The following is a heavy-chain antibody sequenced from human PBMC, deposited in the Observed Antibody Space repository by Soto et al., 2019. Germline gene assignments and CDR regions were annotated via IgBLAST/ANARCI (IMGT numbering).Heavy chain of an antibody. CDR3: ARRTRFSGLTGGEFDY. D-gene: IGHD2-8*02. V-gene: IGHV5-51*01. CDR2: IFPGDSDT. J-gene: IGHJ4*02. CDR1: GYRYTNYW. Sequence: EVQLVQSGAEVKKPGESLKISCKGSGYRYTNYWIGWVRQMPGKGLEWMGIIFPGDSDTRYSPSFQGQVPISADKSINTAYLQWSSLKASDTAMYYCARRTRFSGLTGGEFDYWGQGTLVTVSS.